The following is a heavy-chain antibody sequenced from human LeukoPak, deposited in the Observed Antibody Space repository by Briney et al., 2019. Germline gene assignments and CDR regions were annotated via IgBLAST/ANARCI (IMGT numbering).Heavy chain of an antibody. CDR2: IYYSGST. CDR3: ARESGYSYGLQKDAFDI. J-gene: IGHJ3*02. D-gene: IGHD5-18*01. V-gene: IGHV4-59*01. CDR1: GGSISSYY. Sequence: PSETLSLTCTVSGGSISSYYWSWIRQPPGKGLEWIGYIYYSGSTNYNPSLKSRVTISVDTSKNQFSLKLSSVTAADTAVYYCARESGYSYGLQKDAFDIWGQGTMVTVSS.